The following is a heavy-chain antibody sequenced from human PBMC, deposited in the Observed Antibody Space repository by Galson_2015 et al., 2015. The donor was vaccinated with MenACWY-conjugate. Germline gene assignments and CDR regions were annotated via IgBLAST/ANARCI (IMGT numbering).Heavy chain of an antibody. CDR2: IKSKTYGETI. D-gene: IGHD6-19*01. CDR3: IRGSCCFPS. Sequence: ALRFFSGAAGVSFSNTGMNWGRQRPRKGQERVGLIKSKTYGETIDNAAPLKGRFTISRDDSKNTLYLQMTSLKIEDTAEYYSIRGSCCFPSWGQGTLVTVSS. J-gene: IGHJ5*02. CDR1: GVSFSNTG. V-gene: IGHV3-15*07.